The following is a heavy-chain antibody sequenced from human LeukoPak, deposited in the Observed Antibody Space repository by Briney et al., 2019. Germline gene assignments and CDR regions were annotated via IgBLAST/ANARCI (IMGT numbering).Heavy chain of an antibody. D-gene: IGHD3-10*01. J-gene: IGHJ4*02. CDR2: ISYSGTT. Sequence: PSETLSLTRTVSGGSISSSSYYWGWIRQPPGKGLEWSGGISYSGTTYYNPLLKSRATMSVDTSKNQFSRKLSSVTAADTAVYYCARYLVYYGSGSRSFDYWGQGTLVTVSS. CDR3: ARYLVYYGSGSRSFDY. CDR1: GGSISSSSYY. V-gene: IGHV4-39*07.